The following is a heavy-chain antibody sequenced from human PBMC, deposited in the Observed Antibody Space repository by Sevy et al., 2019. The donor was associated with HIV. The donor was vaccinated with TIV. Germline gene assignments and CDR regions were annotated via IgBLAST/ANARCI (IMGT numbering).Heavy chain of an antibody. Sequence: GGSLRLSSAASGFTFSIYAMNWVRQAPGKGLEWVSSISRSGGSTHYADSVKGRLTISRDNSKSTLFLQMNSLRAEDTAVYYCAKVDVVVPVADYGLDVWGQGTTVTVSS. CDR2: ISRSGGST. V-gene: IGHV3-23*01. J-gene: IGHJ6*02. CDR1: GFTFSIYA. CDR3: AKVDVVVPVADYGLDV. D-gene: IGHD2-2*01.